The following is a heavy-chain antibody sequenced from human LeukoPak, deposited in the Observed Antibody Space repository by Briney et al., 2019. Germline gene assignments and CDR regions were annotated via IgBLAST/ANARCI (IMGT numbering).Heavy chain of an antibody. CDR3: ARGIVVVPAARYYMDV. CDR1: GYTFTSYD. V-gene: IGHV1-8*03. D-gene: IGHD2-2*01. Sequence: ASVKVSCKASGYTFTSYDINWVRQATGQGLEWMGWMNPNSGNTGYAQKFQGRVTITRNTSISTAYMELSSLRSEDMAVYYCARGIVVVPAARYYMDVWGKGTTVTVSS. J-gene: IGHJ6*03. CDR2: MNPNSGNT.